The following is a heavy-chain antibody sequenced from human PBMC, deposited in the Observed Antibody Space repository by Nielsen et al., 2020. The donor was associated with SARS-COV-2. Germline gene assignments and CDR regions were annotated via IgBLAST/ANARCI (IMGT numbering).Heavy chain of an antibody. CDR3: AKDTGGSSSLDY. CDR2: INWNGGST. D-gene: IGHD1-26*01. J-gene: IGHJ4*02. Sequence: GGSLRLSCAASGFTFDDYGMSWVRQAPGKGLEWVSGINWNGGSTGYADSVKGRFTISRDNAKNSLYLQMNSLRAEDTALYYCAKDTGGSSSLDYWGQGTLVTVSS. V-gene: IGHV3-20*04. CDR1: GFTFDDYG.